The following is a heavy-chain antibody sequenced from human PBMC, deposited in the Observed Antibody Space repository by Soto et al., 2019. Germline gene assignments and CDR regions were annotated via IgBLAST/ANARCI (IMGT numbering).Heavy chain of an antibody. Sequence: QVQLVQSGAEVKKHGASVKVSCKASGYTFTSFYMHWVRQAPGQGLEWMGIINPSGTTTDYAQQFQGRVTMTRDTSTSTYYTELSSLTSEDTAVYYCSKPQIARHYYYDMDVWGQGTAVTVSS. CDR1: GYTFTSFY. CDR2: INPSGTTT. CDR3: SKPQIARHYYYDMDV. J-gene: IGHJ6*02. V-gene: IGHV1-46*01.